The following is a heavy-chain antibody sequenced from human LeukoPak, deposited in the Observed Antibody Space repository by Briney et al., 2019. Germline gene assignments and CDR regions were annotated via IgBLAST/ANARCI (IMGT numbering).Heavy chain of an antibody. CDR3: ARVECSGGSCYLSDYYYYYMDV. Sequence: PGGSLRLSCAASGFTFSSYSMNWVRQAPGKGPEWVSSISSSSSYIYYADSVKGRFTISRDNAKNSLYLQMNSLRAEDTAVYYCARVECSGGSCYLSDYYYYYMDVWGKGTTVTVSS. CDR1: GFTFSSYS. D-gene: IGHD2-15*01. V-gene: IGHV3-21*01. J-gene: IGHJ6*03. CDR2: ISSSSSYI.